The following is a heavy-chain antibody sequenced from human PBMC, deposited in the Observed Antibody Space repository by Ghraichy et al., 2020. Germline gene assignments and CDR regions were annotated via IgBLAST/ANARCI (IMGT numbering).Heavy chain of an antibody. D-gene: IGHD3-3*02. CDR3: ARGPHFTRIYYYYYMDV. J-gene: IGHJ6*03. V-gene: IGHV1-69*04. CDR2: IIPILGIA. Sequence: SVKVSCKASGGTFSSYAISWVRQAPGQGLEWMGRIIPILGIANYAQKFQGRVTITADKSTSTAYMELSSLRSEDTAVYYCARGPHFTRIYYYYYMDVWGKGTTVTVSS. CDR1: GGTFSSYA.